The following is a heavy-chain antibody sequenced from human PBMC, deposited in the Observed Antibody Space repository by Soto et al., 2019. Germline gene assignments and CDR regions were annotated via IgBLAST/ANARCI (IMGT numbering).Heavy chain of an antibody. J-gene: IGHJ5*02. V-gene: IGHV4-59*08. D-gene: IGHD5-18*01. Sequence: SETLSLTCTVSGGSISSYYWSWIRQPPGKGLEWIGYIYYSGSTNHNPSLKSRVTISVDTSKNQFSLKLSSVAAADAAVYYWGGLGDTGMVLAWFDPWGQGTLVTVS. CDR2: IYYSGST. CDR3: GGLGDTGMVLAWFDP. CDR1: GGSISSYY.